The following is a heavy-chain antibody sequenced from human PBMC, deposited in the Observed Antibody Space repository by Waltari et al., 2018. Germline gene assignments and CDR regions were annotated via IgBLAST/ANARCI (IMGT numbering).Heavy chain of an antibody. Sequence: QVQLVQSGAEVKKPGSSVKVSCKASGGTFSSYAIRWVRQAPGQGLEWMGGISPICGTANYAQKFQGRVTITADESTSTAYMELSSLRSEDTAVYYCARPASEEYYYYGMDVWGQGTTVTVSS. V-gene: IGHV1-69*01. CDR1: GGTFSSYA. CDR3: ARPASEEYYYYGMDV. CDR2: ISPICGTA. J-gene: IGHJ6*02. D-gene: IGHD2-2*01.